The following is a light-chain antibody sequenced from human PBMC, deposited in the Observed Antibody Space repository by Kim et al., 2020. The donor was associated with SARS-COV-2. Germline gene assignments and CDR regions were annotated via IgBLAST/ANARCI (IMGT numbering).Light chain of an antibody. V-gene: IGLV3-21*01. Sequence: SYELTQPPSVSLAPGKTASITCGGDNIGGKGVHWYQQKPGQAPVLVIYYDGDRPSGIPERFSGSNSGNTATLTISRVEAGDEADYFCQVWDSGSDWVFGGGTQLTVL. CDR1: NIGGKG. CDR2: YDG. CDR3: QVWDSGSDWV. J-gene: IGLJ3*02.